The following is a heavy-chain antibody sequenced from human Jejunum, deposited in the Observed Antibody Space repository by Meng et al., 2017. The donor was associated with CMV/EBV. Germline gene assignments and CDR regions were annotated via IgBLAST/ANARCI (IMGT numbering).Heavy chain of an antibody. Sequence: QLVDCGGGLVKRGASLNLFCRGSSFTLSSDNVHGVRQAAGKGLEWVSSICSSSRYINDADSVKGRFTISRDNAKNPLYLEMNSLRVEDTAIYYCARDIDHWGQGTLVTVSS. J-gene: IGHJ5*02. CDR2: ICSSSRYI. CDR3: ARDIDH. V-gene: IGHV3-21*01. CDR1: SFTLSSDN.